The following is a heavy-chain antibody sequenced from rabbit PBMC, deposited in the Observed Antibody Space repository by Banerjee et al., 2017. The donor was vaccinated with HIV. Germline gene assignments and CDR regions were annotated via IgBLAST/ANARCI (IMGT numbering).Heavy chain of an antibody. CDR2: ITTSSGST. CDR3: ARASASGSGYYTL. J-gene: IGHJ4*01. V-gene: IGHV1S45*01. Sequence: QEQLEESGGDLVKPGASLTLTCTASGFSFSSSHNMCWVRQAPGKGLEWIACITTSSGSTWYANWAKGRFTISKTSSTTVTLQMTSLTAADTATYFCARASASGSGYYTLWGPGTLVTVS. CDR1: GFSFSSSHN. D-gene: IGHD1-1*01.